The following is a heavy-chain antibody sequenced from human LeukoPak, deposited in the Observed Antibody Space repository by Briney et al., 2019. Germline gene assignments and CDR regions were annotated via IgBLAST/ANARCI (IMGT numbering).Heavy chain of an antibody. CDR1: GFTFSDFW. CDR2: INQDGSEK. D-gene: IGHD6-19*01. V-gene: IGHV3-7*05. CDR3: ARSGMAVAATPWD. Sequence: PGGPLRLSCAASGFTFSDFWMIEVPQAPGRALEWVAHINQDGSEKYSVDSVRGRFTISRDNVKNSLFLQINTLRAEDTAVYYCARSGMAVAATPWDWGQGTLVTVSS. J-gene: IGHJ1*01.